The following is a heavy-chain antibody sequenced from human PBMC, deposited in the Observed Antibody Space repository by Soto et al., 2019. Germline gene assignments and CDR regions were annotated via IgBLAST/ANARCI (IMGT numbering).Heavy chain of an antibody. Sequence: ASVKVSCKASGYTFTSYGISWVRRAPGQGLEWMGWISAYNGNTNYAQKLQGRVTMTTDTSTSTAYMELRSLRSDDTAVYYCARDRRYDYIWGSYRPYYFDYWGQGTPVTVSS. V-gene: IGHV1-18*01. CDR1: GYTFTSYG. J-gene: IGHJ4*02. CDR3: ARDRRYDYIWGSYRPYYFDY. CDR2: ISAYNGNT. D-gene: IGHD3-16*02.